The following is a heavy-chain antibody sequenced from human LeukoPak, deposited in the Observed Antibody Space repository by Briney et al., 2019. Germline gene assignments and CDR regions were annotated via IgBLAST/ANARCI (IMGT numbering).Heavy chain of an antibody. V-gene: IGHV3-23*01. CDR1: GFTFSTYA. CDR2: ISSGGGFT. D-gene: IGHD2-8*01. J-gene: IGHJ4*02. CDR3: AKDLRIRAGVPDY. Sequence: PGGSLRLSCAASGFTFSTYAMSWVRQAPGKGLERVSTISSGGGFTYYSESVKGRFTISRDSSKSTLCLQMNSLRAEDTAVYYCAKDLRIRAGVPDYWGQGTLVTVSS.